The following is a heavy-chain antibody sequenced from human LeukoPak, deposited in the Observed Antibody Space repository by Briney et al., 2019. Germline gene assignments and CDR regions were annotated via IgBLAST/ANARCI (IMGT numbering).Heavy chain of an antibody. Sequence: PSETLSLTCSVSGDSISTDYYWGWIRQPPGKGLEWIGTMHYRGSTYKSPSLKSRVTISLDTSKNQFSLKLSSVTAADTAVYYCARESRALYSGSYYGRGYYYYYMDVWGKGTTVTISS. V-gene: IGHV4-38-2*02. CDR2: MHYRGST. J-gene: IGHJ6*03. CDR1: GDSISTDYY. CDR3: ARESRALYSGSYYGRGYYYYYMDV. D-gene: IGHD1-26*01.